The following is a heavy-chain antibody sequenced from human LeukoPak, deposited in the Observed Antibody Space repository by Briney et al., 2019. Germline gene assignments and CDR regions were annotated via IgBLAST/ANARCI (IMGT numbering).Heavy chain of an antibody. CDR2: IHSGGRT. Sequence: PSETLSLSCAASGXTVSSYYGSWIRQSPGKGLESIGYIHSGGRTNYNPSLKSRVTGFVDKSKNQVSVLLSTVTAADTAVYYCARHATICSEHYFDYWGRGAVATVTS. CDR1: GXTVSSYY. V-gene: IGHV4-4*08. CDR3: ARHATICSEHYFDY. J-gene: IGHJ4*02. D-gene: IGHD2-15*01.